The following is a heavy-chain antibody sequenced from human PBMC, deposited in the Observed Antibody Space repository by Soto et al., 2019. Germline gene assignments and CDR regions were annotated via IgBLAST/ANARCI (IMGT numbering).Heavy chain of an antibody. J-gene: IGHJ5*02. D-gene: IGHD6-13*01. V-gene: IGHV4-34*01. Sequence: SETLSLTCAVYGGSFSGYYWSWIRQPPGKGLEWIGEINHSGSTNYNPSLKSRVTISVDTSKNQFSLKLSSVTAADTAVYYCARGSSSWYIRFDPWGQGTRVTVSS. CDR3: ARGSSSWYIRFDP. CDR2: INHSGST. CDR1: GGSFSGYY.